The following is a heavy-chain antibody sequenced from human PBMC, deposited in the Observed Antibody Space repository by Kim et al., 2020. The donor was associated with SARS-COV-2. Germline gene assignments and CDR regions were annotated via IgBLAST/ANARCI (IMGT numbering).Heavy chain of an antibody. CDR3: ARALVSWGVIIRHFDY. V-gene: IGHV4-31*03. J-gene: IGHJ4*02. Sequence: SETLSLTCTVSGGSISSGGYYWSWIRQHPGKGLEWIGYIYYSGSTYYNPSLKRRVTISVDTSKNQFSLKLSSVTAADTAVYYCARALVSWGVIIRHFDYWGKGTLVNVSS. D-gene: IGHD3-10*01. CDR1: GGSISSGGYY. CDR2: IYYSGST.